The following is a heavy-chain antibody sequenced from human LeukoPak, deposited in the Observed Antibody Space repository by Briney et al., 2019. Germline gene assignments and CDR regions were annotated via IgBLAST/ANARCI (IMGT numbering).Heavy chain of an antibody. D-gene: IGHD6-19*01. J-gene: IGHJ6*02. CDR2: IWYDGSNK. Sequence: QPGRSLRLSCAASGFTFSSYGMHWVRQAPGKGLEWVAVIWYDGSNKYYADSVKGRFTISRDNSKNTLYLQMSSLRAEDTAVYYCARDQWLADYYYYGMDVWGQGTTVTVSS. V-gene: IGHV3-33*01. CDR3: ARDQWLADYYYYGMDV. CDR1: GFTFSSYG.